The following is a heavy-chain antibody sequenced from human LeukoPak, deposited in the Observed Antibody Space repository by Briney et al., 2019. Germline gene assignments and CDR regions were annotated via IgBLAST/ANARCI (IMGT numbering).Heavy chain of an antibody. CDR1: GFTFSSYG. V-gene: IGHV3-33*01. CDR3: ARDRGGPFDY. CDR2: IWFDGNNK. D-gene: IGHD2-15*01. Sequence: GGSLRLSCAASGFTFSSYGMHWVRQAPGKGLEWVAIIWFDGNNKYYGDSVRGRFTISRDNSKNTLYLQMNSLRAEDTAVYYCARDRGGPFDYWGQGTLVTVSS. J-gene: IGHJ4*02.